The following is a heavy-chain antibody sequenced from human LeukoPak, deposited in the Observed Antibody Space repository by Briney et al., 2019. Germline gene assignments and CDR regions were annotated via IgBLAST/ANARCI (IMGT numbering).Heavy chain of an antibody. CDR2: MHHSGAT. CDR3: SRDWSGGPLDL. D-gene: IGHD1-1*01. V-gene: IGHV4-38-2*02. J-gene: IGHJ5*02. CDR1: GYSISSGYD. Sequence: SETLSLICSVFGYSISSGYDWGWIRQSREKGLEWIASMHHSGATYYNPSLKSRGAISVDTSTNQVSLKLSFVTAADTAIYYCSRDWSGGPLDLWGQGTQVIVSS.